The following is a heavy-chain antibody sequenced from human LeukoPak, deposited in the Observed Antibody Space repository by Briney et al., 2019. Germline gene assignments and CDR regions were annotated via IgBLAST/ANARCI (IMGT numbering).Heavy chain of an antibody. J-gene: IGHJ4*02. CDR1: GFTFESYT. D-gene: IGHD3-22*01. V-gene: IGHV3-30*04. CDR2: ISYDGSNK. CDR3: ANSQNYYDSSGYYEY. Sequence: GGSLRLSCAASGFTFESYTIHWVRQAPGKGLEWVAVISYDGSNKYYADSVKGRFTISRDNSKNTLYLQMNSLRAEDTAVYYCANSQNYYDSSGYYEYWGQGTLVTVSS.